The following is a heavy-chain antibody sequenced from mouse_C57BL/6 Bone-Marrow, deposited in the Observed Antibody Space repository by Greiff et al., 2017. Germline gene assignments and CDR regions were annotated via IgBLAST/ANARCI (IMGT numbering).Heavy chain of an antibody. CDR3: ARGPHYSNYEGFAY. D-gene: IGHD2-5*01. Sequence: EVQGVESGGGLVKPGGSLKLSCAASGFTFSSYAMSWVRQTPEQGLEWVATISDGGSYTYYPDNVKGRFTISRDNAKNNLYLQLSHLKSEDTAMYYCARGPHYSNYEGFAYWGQGTLVTVSA. V-gene: IGHV5-4*01. J-gene: IGHJ3*01. CDR2: ISDGGSYT. CDR1: GFTFSSYA.